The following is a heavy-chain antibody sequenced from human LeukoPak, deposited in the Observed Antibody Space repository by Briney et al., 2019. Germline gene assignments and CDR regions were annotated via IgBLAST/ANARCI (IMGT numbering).Heavy chain of an antibody. CDR2: INSDGSST. V-gene: IGHV3-74*01. D-gene: IGHD3-22*01. J-gene: IGHJ4*02. CDR1: GFTFSSYW. Sequence: PGGSLRLSCAASGFTFSSYWMHWVRQAPGKGLVWVSRINSDGSSTSYADSVKGRFTISRDNAKNSLYLQMNSLRAEDTAVYYCAREWYGYDSSGYYKVLDYWGQGTLVTVSS. CDR3: AREWYGYDSSGYYKVLDY.